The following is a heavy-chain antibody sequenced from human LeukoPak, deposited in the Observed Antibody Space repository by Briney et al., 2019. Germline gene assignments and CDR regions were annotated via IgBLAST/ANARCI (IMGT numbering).Heavy chain of an antibody. CDR3: ARDQLHSSGWSDAFDI. Sequence: PSETLSLTCTVSGGSISSYYWSWIRQPAGKGLEWIGRIYTSGSTNYNPSLKRRVTMSVTTSKNQFSLKPSSVTAADTAVYYCARDQLHSSGWSDAFDIWGQGTMVTVSS. V-gene: IGHV4-4*07. CDR1: GGSISSYY. J-gene: IGHJ3*02. D-gene: IGHD6-19*01. CDR2: IYTSGST.